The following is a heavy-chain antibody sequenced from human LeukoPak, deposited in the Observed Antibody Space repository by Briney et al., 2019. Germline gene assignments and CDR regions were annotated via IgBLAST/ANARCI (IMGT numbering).Heavy chain of an antibody. V-gene: IGHV4-59*01. D-gene: IGHD3-22*01. CDR3: ARGVGDSSGYHFDY. CDR1: GGSISSYY. Sequence: SETLSLTCTVSGGSISSYYWSWIRQPPGKGLEWIGYIYYSGSTNYNPSLKSRVTISVDTSKNQFSLKLSSVTAADTAVYYCARGVGDSSGYHFDYWGQGTLVTVSS. CDR2: IYYSGST. J-gene: IGHJ4*02.